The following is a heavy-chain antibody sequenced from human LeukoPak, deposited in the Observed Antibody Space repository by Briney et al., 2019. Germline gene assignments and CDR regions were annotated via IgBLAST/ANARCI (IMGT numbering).Heavy chain of an antibody. CDR3: ARHWYTGPYYDSSGYYHAFDI. V-gene: IGHV4-59*08. D-gene: IGHD3-22*01. J-gene: IGHJ3*02. CDR1: GGSISSYY. Sequence: PSETLSLTCTVSGGSISSYYWSWIRQPPGKGLEWIGYIYYSGSTNYNPSLKSRVTISVDTSKNQFSLKLSSVPAADTAVYYCARHWYTGPYYDSSGYYHAFDIWGQGTMVTVSS. CDR2: IYYSGST.